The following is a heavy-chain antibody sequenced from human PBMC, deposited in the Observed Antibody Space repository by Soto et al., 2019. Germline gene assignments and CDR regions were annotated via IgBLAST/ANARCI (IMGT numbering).Heavy chain of an antibody. CDR3: ARSGYYVFWSGHAEWYYYYMDF. D-gene: IGHD3-3*01. CDR2: IYYSGST. CDR1: GGSISSYY. V-gene: IGHV4-59*01. J-gene: IGHJ6*03. Sequence: SETLSLTCTVSGGSISSYYWSWFRHPPGKGLKWIGYIYYSGSTNYNPSLKSRVTISVDTSKNQFSLKLSSVTAADTAVYYCARSGYYVFWSGHAEWYYYYMDFCGKGTTVTVSS.